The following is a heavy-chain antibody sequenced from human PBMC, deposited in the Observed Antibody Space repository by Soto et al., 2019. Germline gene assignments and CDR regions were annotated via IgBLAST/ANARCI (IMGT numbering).Heavy chain of an antibody. J-gene: IGHJ3*02. D-gene: IGHD2-15*01. Sequence: SETLSLTCTVSGGSISSYYWSWIRQPPGKGLEWIGYIYYSGSTNYNPSLKSRVTISVDTSKNQFSLKLSSVTAADTAVYYCGRHQKDIVVVVAALRGAFDIWGQGTMVTVSS. CDR2: IYYSGST. CDR3: GRHQKDIVVVVAALRGAFDI. CDR1: GGSISSYY. V-gene: IGHV4-59*08.